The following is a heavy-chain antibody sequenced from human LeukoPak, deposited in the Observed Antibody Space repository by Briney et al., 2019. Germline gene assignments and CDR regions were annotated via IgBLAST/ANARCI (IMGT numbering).Heavy chain of an antibody. CDR1: GGSISSYY. V-gene: IGHV4-4*07. CDR2: IYISGGT. D-gene: IGHD7-27*01. Sequence: SETLSLTCTVSGGSISSYYWGWIRQPAGKGLEWIGRIYISGGTNYNPSLKGRVTMSVDTSKNQFSLKLNSVTAADTAVYYCARVGGFPLGAFDIWGQGTMVTVSS. CDR3: ARVGGFPLGAFDI. J-gene: IGHJ3*02.